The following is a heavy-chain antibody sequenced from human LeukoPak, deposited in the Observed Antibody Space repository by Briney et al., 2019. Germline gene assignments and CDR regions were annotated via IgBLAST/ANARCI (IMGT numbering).Heavy chain of an antibody. CDR3: ARKYEPYYYDSSGPFDY. V-gene: IGHV1-69*05. D-gene: IGHD3-22*01. J-gene: IGHJ4*02. Sequence: SVKVSCKASGGTFSSYAISWVRQAPGQGLEWMGGIIPIFGTANYAQKFQGRVTITTDEPTSTAYMELSSLRSEDTAVHYCARKYEPYYYDSSGPFDYWGQGTLVTVSS. CDR2: IIPIFGTA. CDR1: GGTFSSYA.